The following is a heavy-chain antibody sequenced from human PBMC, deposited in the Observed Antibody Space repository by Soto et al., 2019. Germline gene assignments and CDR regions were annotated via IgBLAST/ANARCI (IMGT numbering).Heavy chain of an antibody. CDR1: GYTFTSYY. Sequence: ASVKVSCKASGYTFTSYYMHWVRQAPGQGLEWMGWMNPNSGNTGYAQKFQGRVTMTRNTSISTAYMELSSLRSEDTAVYYCARAYSSGWYLAGDAFDIWGQGTMVTVSS. V-gene: IGHV1-8*02. J-gene: IGHJ3*02. CDR2: MNPNSGNT. D-gene: IGHD6-19*01. CDR3: ARAYSSGWYLAGDAFDI.